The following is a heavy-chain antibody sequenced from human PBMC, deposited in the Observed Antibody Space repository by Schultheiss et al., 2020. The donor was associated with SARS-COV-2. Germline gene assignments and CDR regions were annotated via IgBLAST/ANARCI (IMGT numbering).Heavy chain of an antibody. CDR2: INPNSGGT. J-gene: IGHJ4*02. CDR1: GYTFTSYD. D-gene: IGHD6-19*01. V-gene: IGHV1-2*02. Sequence: ASVKVSCKASGYTFTSYDINWVRQAPGQGLEWMGWINPNSGGTNYTQKFQGRVTMTRDTSISTDYMELRSLRFDDTAVYYCAREDSGWLGDGYWGQGTLVTVSS. CDR3: AREDSGWLGDGY.